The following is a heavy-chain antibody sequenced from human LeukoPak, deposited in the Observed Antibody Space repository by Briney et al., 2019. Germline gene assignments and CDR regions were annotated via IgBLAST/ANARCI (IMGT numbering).Heavy chain of an antibody. CDR3: AREYSGVFDY. Sequence: GGSLRLSCAGSGFTFSSHEMNWVRQAPGKGLEWVSYTGSGGTTISYADSVKGRFTISRDNAMNSLYLQMNSLRAEDTAVYYCAREYSGVFDYWGQGTLVTVSS. CDR1: GFTFSSHE. V-gene: IGHV3-48*03. CDR2: TGSGGTTI. J-gene: IGHJ4*02. D-gene: IGHD5-12*01.